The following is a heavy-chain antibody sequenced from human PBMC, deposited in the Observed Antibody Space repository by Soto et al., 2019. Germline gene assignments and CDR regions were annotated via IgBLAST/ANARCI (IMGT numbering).Heavy chain of an antibody. Sequence: EVQLLESGGGLVQPGGSLRLSCAASGFTFSTYAMKWVRQAPGKGLEWVSTISVSGDSTYYADSVKGRFTISRDNSKNTLYLQMNSLRAEDTAMYYCATRHLPYCSGGTCNPFDFWGQGALVTVSS. J-gene: IGHJ4*02. CDR3: ATRHLPYCSGGTCNPFDF. D-gene: IGHD2-15*01. CDR1: GFTFSTYA. CDR2: ISVSGDST. V-gene: IGHV3-23*01.